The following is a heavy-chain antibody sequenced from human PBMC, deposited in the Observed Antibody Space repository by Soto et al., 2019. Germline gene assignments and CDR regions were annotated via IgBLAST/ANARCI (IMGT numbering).Heavy chain of an antibody. D-gene: IGHD2-15*01. CDR1: GYTFTSYG. Sequence: ASVKVSCKASGYTFTSYGISWVRQAPGQGLEWMGWISAYNGNTNYAQKVQGRVTMTTDTSTSTAYMELRSLRSDDTAVYYCAREGYCSGGSCYPTPYYYGMDVWGQGTTVTVSS. CDR3: AREGYCSGGSCYPTPYYYGMDV. V-gene: IGHV1-18*04. J-gene: IGHJ6*02. CDR2: ISAYNGNT.